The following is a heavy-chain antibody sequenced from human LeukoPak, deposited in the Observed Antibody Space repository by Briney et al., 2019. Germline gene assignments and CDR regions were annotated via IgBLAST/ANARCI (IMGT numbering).Heavy chain of an antibody. CDR3: ARARAEFGGVIVPGY. CDR1: GFTFSSYS. D-gene: IGHD3-16*02. Sequence: PGGSLRLSCAASGFTFSSYSMNWVRQAPGKGLEWVSYISSSSSTIYFADSVKGRFTISRDNSKNTLYLQMNSLRAEDTAVYYCARARAEFGGVIVPGYWGQGTLVTVSS. V-gene: IGHV3-48*01. J-gene: IGHJ4*02. CDR2: ISSSSSTI.